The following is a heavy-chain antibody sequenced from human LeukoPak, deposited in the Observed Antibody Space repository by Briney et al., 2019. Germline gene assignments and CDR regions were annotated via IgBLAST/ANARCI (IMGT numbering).Heavy chain of an antibody. V-gene: IGHV4-39*07. CDR1: GGSISSSSYY. D-gene: IGHD6-19*01. CDR2: IYYSGST. CDR3: ARGRLARSPYFDY. J-gene: IGHJ4*02. Sequence: SETLSLTCTVSGGSISSSSYYWGWIRQPPGKGLEWIGSIYYSGSTYYNPSLTSRVAISVDTSKNQFSLKLSSVTAADTAVYYCARGRLARSPYFDYWGQGTLVTVSS.